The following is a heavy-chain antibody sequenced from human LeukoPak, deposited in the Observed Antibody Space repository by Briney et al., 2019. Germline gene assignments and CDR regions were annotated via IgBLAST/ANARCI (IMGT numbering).Heavy chain of an antibody. CDR3: AREVRGDYYYMDV. V-gene: IGHV1-69*05. CDR2: IIPIFGTA. D-gene: IGHD3-10*01. CDR1: GGTFSSYA. Sequence: ASVKVSCKASGGTFSSYAISWVRQAPGQGLEWMGGIIPIFGTANYAQKLQGRVTMTTDTSTSTAYMELRSLRSDDTAVYYCAREVRGDYYYMDVWGKGTTVTVSS. J-gene: IGHJ6*03.